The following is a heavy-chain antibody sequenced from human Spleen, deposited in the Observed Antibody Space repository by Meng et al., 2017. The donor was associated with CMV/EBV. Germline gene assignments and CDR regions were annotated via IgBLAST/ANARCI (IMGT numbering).Heavy chain of an antibody. D-gene: IGHD3-16*01. V-gene: IGHV1-18*01. CDR2: ISGYNGRT. Sequence: FIREGISWVRQDPGKGLEWMGWISGYNGRTNYAQSFQGRLTLTTDTSTSTAYMELRNLRSDDTAVYFCARVGASTIMVIPTANVDYWGQGTLVTVSS. CDR1: FIREG. J-gene: IGHJ4*02. CDR3: ARVGASTIMVIPTANVDY.